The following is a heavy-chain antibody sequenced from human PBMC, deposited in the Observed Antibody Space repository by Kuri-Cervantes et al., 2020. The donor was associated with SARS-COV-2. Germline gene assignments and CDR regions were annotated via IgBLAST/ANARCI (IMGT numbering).Heavy chain of an antibody. CDR2: LYYSGST. J-gene: IGHJ4*02. CDR3: VRHPPIAVADYYFDY. Sequence: ESLKISCTVSGGSITTYSYYWGWIRQPPGKGLEWIGNLYYSGSTYYNPSLKSRVTISIDTSKNQFSLRLSSVTAADTAVYYCVRHPPIAVADYYFDYWGQGALVTVSS. V-gene: IGHV4-39*01. D-gene: IGHD6-19*01. CDR1: GGSITTYSYY.